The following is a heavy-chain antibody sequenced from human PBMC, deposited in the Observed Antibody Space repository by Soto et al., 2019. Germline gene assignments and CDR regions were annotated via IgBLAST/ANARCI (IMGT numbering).Heavy chain of an antibody. CDR3: ARADRTLVTSYGLDV. J-gene: IGHJ6*02. D-gene: IGHD2-21*02. Sequence: SETLSLTCAVSGGSFSGFYWTWIRQPPGEGLEWIGEINHSGTTNFNPSLRSRLTISLDSSKKHFSLKLTSMTAADAAVYYCARADRTLVTSYGLDVWGQGTTVTVCS. V-gene: IGHV4-34*01. CDR1: GGSFSGFY. CDR2: INHSGTT.